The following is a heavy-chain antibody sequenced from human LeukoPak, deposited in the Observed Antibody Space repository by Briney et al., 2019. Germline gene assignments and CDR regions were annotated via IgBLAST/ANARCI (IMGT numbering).Heavy chain of an antibody. CDR1: GGSFSSSTYY. Sequence: SETLSLTCSVSGGSFSSSTYYWGWIRQPPGKGLEWIGTIYYSGSTYYNPSLKSRVTILVDTSKNQFSLNLSSVTAADTAVYYCARNGDRDYWYFDLWGRGTLVTVSS. D-gene: IGHD7-27*01. CDR2: IYYSGST. V-gene: IGHV4-39*07. CDR3: ARNGDRDYWYFDL. J-gene: IGHJ2*01.